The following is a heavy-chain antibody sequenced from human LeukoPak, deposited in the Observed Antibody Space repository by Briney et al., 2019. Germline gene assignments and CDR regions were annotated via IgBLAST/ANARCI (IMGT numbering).Heavy chain of an antibody. CDR2: IFHSGRT. CDR1: GGSITSNYW. D-gene: IGHD3-10*01. V-gene: IGHV4-4*02. CDR3: ARGGTYGSGSYFDDYFDY. J-gene: IGHJ4*02. Sequence: SETLSLTCVVSGGSITSNYWWSWVRQSPGKGLEWIGEIFHSGRTNYNPSLKSRVSISLDKSRSEFSLRLTSVTAADTAVYYCARGGTYGSGSYFDDYFDYWGQGTLVTVSS.